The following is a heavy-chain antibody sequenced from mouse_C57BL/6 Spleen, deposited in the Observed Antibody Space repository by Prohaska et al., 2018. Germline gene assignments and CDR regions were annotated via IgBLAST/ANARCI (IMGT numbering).Heavy chain of an antibody. CDR1: GYTFTNYW. CDR3: ARSGGYPFDY. J-gene: IGHJ2*01. Sequence: QVQLQQPGAELVKPGASVKLSCKASGYTFTNYWMHRVKHRPGRGLEWIGRMYPNSSGTKYNEKIKGKATLTVDKPYSTAYMQLSSMTSEDSAVYYCARSGGYPFDYWGQGTTITVSS. CDR2: MYPNSSGT. D-gene: IGHD2-2*01. V-gene: IGHV1-72*01.